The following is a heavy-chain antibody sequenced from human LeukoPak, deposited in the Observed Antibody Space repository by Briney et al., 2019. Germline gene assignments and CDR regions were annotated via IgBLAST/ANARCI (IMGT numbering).Heavy chain of an antibody. D-gene: IGHD5-18*01. V-gene: IGHV4-59*01. J-gene: IGHJ6*02. CDR2: VYNTGST. Sequence: SKTLSLTCTVSGGSISYYFWTWIRQSPGKGLEWIGYVYNTGSTNYNPSLKSRVTISLDTSKNQFSLRLRSVTAADTAVYYCARGGDRYGYNYHGMDVWGQGTTVTVSS. CDR1: GGSISYYF. CDR3: ARGGDRYGYNYHGMDV.